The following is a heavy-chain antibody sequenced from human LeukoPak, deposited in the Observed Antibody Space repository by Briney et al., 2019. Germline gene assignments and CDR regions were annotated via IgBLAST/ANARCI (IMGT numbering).Heavy chain of an antibody. V-gene: IGHV3-21*01. CDR2: ISSSSSYI. Sequence: GGSLRLSCAASGFTFSSYSMNWVRQAPGKGLEWVSSISSSSSYIYYADSVKGRFTISRDNAKNSLYLQMNSLRAEDTAVYYCARVYRQLVRPFDYWGQGTLVTVSS. CDR1: GFTFSSYS. D-gene: IGHD6-13*01. J-gene: IGHJ4*02. CDR3: ARVYRQLVRPFDY.